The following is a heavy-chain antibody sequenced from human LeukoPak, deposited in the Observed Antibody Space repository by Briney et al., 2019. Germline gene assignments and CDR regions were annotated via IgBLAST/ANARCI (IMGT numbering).Heavy chain of an antibody. J-gene: IGHJ4*02. Sequence: KPSETLSLTCTVSGGSISSGGYYWSWIRQPPGKGLEWIGYIYHSGSTYYNPSLKSRVTISVDRSKNQFSLKLSSVTAADTAVYYCAREDGAFGVVNSDYWGQGTLVTVSS. CDR2: IYHSGST. V-gene: IGHV4-30-2*01. CDR1: GGSISSGGYY. CDR3: AREDGAFGVVNSDY. D-gene: IGHD3-3*01.